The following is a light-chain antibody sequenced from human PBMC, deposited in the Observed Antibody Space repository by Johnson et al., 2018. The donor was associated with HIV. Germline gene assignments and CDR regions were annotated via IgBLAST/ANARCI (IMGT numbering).Light chain of an antibody. Sequence: QSVLTQPPSVSAAPGQKVTISCSGSSSNIGNNYVSWYQQLPGTAPKLLIYDTNKRTSGITDRFSGSKCGTSATLGITGLQTGDEADYYCGTWDSSLSRGGFGTGTKVTVL. V-gene: IGLV1-51*01. CDR1: SSNIGNNY. CDR2: DTN. CDR3: GTWDSSLSRGG. J-gene: IGLJ1*01.